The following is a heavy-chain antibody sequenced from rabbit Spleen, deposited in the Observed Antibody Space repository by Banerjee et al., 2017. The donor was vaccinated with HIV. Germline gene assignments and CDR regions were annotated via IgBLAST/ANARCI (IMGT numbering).Heavy chain of an antibody. D-gene: IGHD8-1*01. V-gene: IGHV1S40*01. CDR1: GFSFSSNDY. CDR2: IYAGSSGGT. CDR3: ARDTGTSFSTYGMDL. Sequence: QSLEESGGDLVKPGASLTLTCTASGFSFSSNDYMCWVRQAPGKGLEWISCIYAGSSGGTYSATWAKGRFTISKTSSTTVTLQMTSLTAADTATYFCARDTGTSFSTYGMDLWGPGTLVTVS. J-gene: IGHJ6*01.